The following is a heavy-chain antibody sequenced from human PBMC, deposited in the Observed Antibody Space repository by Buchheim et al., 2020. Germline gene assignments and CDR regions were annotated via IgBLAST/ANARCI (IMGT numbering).Heavy chain of an antibody. D-gene: IGHD3-3*01. V-gene: IGHV4-4*02. Sequence: QVQLQKSGPGLVKPSGTLSLTCAVSGGSISSSHWWSWVRQPPGKGLEWIGEISHSGRTNYNPSLKSRVTISIDSSKNHFSPRLSSVTAADTAVYYCARDFGEVDNYYFDYWGQGTL. CDR1: GGSISSSHW. J-gene: IGHJ4*02. CDR3: ARDFGEVDNYYFDY. CDR2: ISHSGRT.